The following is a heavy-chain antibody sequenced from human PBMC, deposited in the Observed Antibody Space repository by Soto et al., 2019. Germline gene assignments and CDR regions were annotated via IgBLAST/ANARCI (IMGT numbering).Heavy chain of an antibody. CDR1: GGSISSGDYY. V-gene: IGHV4-30-4*01. Sequence: SETLSLTYTVSGGSISSGDYYWSWIRQPPGKGLEWIGYIYYSGSTYYNPSLKSRVTISVDTSKNQFSLKLSSVTAADTAVYYCARNRGVFGVVISSLNWFDPWGQGTLVTVSS. J-gene: IGHJ5*02. D-gene: IGHD3-3*01. CDR2: IYYSGST. CDR3: ARNRGVFGVVISSLNWFDP.